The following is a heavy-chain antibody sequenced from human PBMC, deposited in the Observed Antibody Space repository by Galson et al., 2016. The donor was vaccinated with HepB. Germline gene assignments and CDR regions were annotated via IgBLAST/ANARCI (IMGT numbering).Heavy chain of an antibody. J-gene: IGHJ3*01. V-gene: IGHV2-5*02. CDR2: IYWDDET. Sequence: PALVKPTQTLTLTCAFSGFSFTTTGVGVGWIRQPPGKALEWLALIYWDDETRYSPSLNSRLTVTKDTSRNQVVLTLTNVNPVETGTYYCANVVNGPTGYYIYAFDVWGQGTMVTVSS. D-gene: IGHD3-9*01. CDR1: GFSFTTTGVG. CDR3: ANVVNGPTGYYIYAFDV.